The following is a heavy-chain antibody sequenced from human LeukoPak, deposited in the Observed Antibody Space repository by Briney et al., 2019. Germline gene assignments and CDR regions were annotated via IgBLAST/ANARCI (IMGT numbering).Heavy chain of an antibody. D-gene: IGHD2-2*01. CDR1: GFTFHGYV. CDR2: ISGAGSER. Sequence: ARSLRLSSAPTGFTFHGYVTHCVSQPPGKVLEWVSLISGAGSERHYTNSMKGRSTISRDNRKDSLHLQISSVRSEDTAFYYCVKDVADVMMLEAAMDSWGQGTLVTVSS. J-gene: IGHJ4*02. CDR3: VKDVADVMMLEAAMDS. V-gene: IGHV3-43*02.